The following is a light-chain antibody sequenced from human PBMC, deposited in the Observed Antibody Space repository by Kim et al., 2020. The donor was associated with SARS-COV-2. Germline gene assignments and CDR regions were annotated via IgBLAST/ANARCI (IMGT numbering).Light chain of an antibody. CDR1: SSNSGAGFD. CDR3: QSYDNSLRGYV. V-gene: IGLV1-40*01. J-gene: IGLJ1*01. CDR2: DNT. Sequence: QRVTISCTGSSSNSGAGFDVHWYQHLPGTAPKLLIFDNTNRPSGVPDRFSGSKSGTSASLAITGLQVEDEAEYYCQSYDNSLRGYVFGTGTKVTVL.